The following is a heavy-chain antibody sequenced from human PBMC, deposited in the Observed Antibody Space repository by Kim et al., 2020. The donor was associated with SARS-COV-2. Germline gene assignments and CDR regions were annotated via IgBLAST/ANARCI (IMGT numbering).Heavy chain of an antibody. Sequence: SVKVSCKASGGTFSSYAISWVRQAPGQGLEWMGGIITIFGTANYAQKFQGRVTITADESTSTAYMELSSLRSEDTAVYYCARWTIAAAGLYYYYYGMDVWGQGTTVTVSS. CDR2: IITIFGTA. D-gene: IGHD6-13*01. CDR1: GGTFSSYA. V-gene: IGHV1-69*13. J-gene: IGHJ6*02. CDR3: ARWTIAAAGLYYYYYGMDV.